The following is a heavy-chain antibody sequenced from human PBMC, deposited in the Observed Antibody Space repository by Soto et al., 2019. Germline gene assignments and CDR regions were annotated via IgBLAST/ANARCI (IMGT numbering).Heavy chain of an antibody. D-gene: IGHD2-15*01. V-gene: IGHV4-59*08. J-gene: IGHJ5*02. Sequence: SETLSLTCTVSGGSISSYYWSWIRQPPGKGLEWIGYIYYSGSTNYNPSLKSRVTISGDTSKNQFSLKLSFVTAADTAVYYCARVTYCSGGSCYPDDNWFDPWGQGTLVTVS. CDR2: IYYSGST. CDR1: GGSISSYY. CDR3: ARVTYCSGGSCYPDDNWFDP.